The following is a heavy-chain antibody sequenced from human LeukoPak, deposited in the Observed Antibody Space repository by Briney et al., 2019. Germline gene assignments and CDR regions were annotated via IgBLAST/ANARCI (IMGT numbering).Heavy chain of an antibody. J-gene: IGHJ3*02. D-gene: IGHD2-15*01. CDR1: GFTFSSYG. V-gene: IGHV3-33*01. Sequence: GRSLRLSCAASGFTFSSYGMHWVRQAPGKGLEWVAVIWYDGTNTYYADSVKGRFTISRDNSKNTLYLQMNSLRAEGTAVYYCARDFCSGGSCYPDAFDIWGQGTMVTVSS. CDR3: ARDFCSGGSCYPDAFDI. CDR2: IWYDGTNT.